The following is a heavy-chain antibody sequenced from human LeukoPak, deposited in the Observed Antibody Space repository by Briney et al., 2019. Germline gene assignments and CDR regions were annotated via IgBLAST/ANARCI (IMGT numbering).Heavy chain of an antibody. CDR1: GGSFSGYY. D-gene: IGHD1-1*01. J-gene: IGHJ3*02. CDR3: ARHVDNEYKAFDI. CDR2: INHSGST. V-gene: IGHV4-34*01. Sequence: SETLSLTCAVYGGSFSGYYWSWIRQPPGKGLEWIGEINHSGSTNYNPSLKSRGTISVDTSKNQFSLKLSSVTAADTAVYYCARHVDNEYKAFDIWGQGTMVTVSS.